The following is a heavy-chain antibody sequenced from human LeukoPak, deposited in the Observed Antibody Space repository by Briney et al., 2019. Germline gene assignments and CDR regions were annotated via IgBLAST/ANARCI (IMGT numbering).Heavy chain of an antibody. Sequence: SVKVSCKASGYTFTSYGISWVRQAPGQGLEWMGGIIPIFGTANYAQKFQGRVTITTDESTSTAYMELSSLRSEDTAVYYCARGTIYYYDSSGHDAFDIWGQGTMVTVSS. CDR1: GYTFTSYG. J-gene: IGHJ3*02. CDR2: IIPIFGTA. D-gene: IGHD3-22*01. CDR3: ARGTIYYYDSSGHDAFDI. V-gene: IGHV1-69*05.